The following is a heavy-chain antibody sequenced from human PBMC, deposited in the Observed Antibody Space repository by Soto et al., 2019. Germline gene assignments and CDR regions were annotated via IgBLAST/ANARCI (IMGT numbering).Heavy chain of an antibody. CDR1: GFTFSSYG. J-gene: IGHJ4*02. CDR3: AKDRRRRYYIDY. Sequence: SCKASGFTFSSYGMHWVRQAPGKGLEWVAVISYDGSNKYYADSVKGRFTISRDNSKNTLYLQMNSLRAEDTAVYYCAKDRRRRYYIDYCGPGTLVTVSS. CDR2: ISYDGSNK. V-gene: IGHV3-30*18.